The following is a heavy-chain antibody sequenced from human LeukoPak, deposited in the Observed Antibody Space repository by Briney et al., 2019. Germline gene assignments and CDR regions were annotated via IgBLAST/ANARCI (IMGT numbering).Heavy chain of an antibody. J-gene: IGHJ5*02. Sequence: SETLSLTCTVSGGSISSSSYYWGWIRQPPGKGLEWIGSIYYSGSTYYNPSLKSRVTISVDTSKNQFSLKLSSVTAADTAVYYCARCGPYDYYGSGSYPFDPWGQGTPVTVSS. CDR2: IYYSGST. V-gene: IGHV4-39*07. D-gene: IGHD3-10*01. CDR1: GGSISSSSYY. CDR3: ARCGPYDYYGSGSYPFDP.